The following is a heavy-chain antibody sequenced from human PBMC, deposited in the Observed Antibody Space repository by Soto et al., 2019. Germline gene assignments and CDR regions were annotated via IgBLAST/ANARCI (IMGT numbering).Heavy chain of an antibody. J-gene: IGHJ6*02. CDR1: GYDFSTYW. Sequence: EVQLVQSGAEVKRPGESLKISCKGSGYDFSTYWTGWVRQMPGRGLEWMAIIHGGDSNTRYSPSFQGQVTISVDKSINPASLQWSSRKASATATYSLATLPPLSYRLDVWARGPRSPSP. CDR2: IHGGDSNT. D-gene: IGHD3-16*02. CDR3: ATLPPLSYRLDV. V-gene: IGHV5-51*01.